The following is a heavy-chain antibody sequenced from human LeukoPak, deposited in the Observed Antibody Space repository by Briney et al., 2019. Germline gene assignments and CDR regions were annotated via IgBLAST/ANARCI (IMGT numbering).Heavy chain of an antibody. D-gene: IGHD6-19*01. V-gene: IGHV3-7*01. CDR3: AGYSSGWYLVDSYNGMDV. J-gene: IGHJ6*02. CDR2: IRQDGNEI. CDR1: GFSFRNSW. Sequence: GGSLRLSCAASGFSFRNSWTSWVRQVPGKGLEWVANIRQDGNEIYYMDSVKGRFTISRDNAKKSLYLQMNLLRAEDTAVYYCAGYSSGWYLVDSYNGMDVWGQGTAVTVSS.